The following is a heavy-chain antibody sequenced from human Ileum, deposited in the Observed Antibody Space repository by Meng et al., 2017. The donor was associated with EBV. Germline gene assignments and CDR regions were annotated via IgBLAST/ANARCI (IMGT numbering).Heavy chain of an antibody. J-gene: IGHJ4*02. V-gene: IGHV4-39*01. Sequence: GPELWRPSQTLSLPCNVSGNAMGSSNYSWCWIRQTQGNALECIGTIFSRGNSFYTPSLKTRLTISVDTSKTEFSLNLKSVTAADTAVYYCVSAYDYGDYEAFAYWGLGSLVTVSS. CDR3: VSAYDYGDYEAFAY. D-gene: IGHD4-17*01. CDR2: IFSRGNS. CDR1: GNAMGSSNYS.